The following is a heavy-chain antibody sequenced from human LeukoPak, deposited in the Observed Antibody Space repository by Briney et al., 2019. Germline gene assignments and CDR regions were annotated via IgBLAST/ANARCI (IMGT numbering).Heavy chain of an antibody. CDR1: GFTFDDYA. J-gene: IGHJ4*02. D-gene: IGHD2-2*01. Sequence: PGGSLRLSCAASGFTFDDYAMHWVRQVPGKGLEWVSLISGDGDNTYYADSVKGRFTISRDNSKNSLYLQMNSLRTEDTALYYCARSRHLPDYWGQGTLVTVSS. CDR2: ISGDGDNT. CDR3: ARSRHLPDY. V-gene: IGHV3-43*02.